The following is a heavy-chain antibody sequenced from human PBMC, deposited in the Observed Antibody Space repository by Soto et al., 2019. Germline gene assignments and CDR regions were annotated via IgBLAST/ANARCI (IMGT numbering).Heavy chain of an antibody. CDR3: ARPDGYSGSYDYYYYGMDV. V-gene: IGHV1-69*06. CDR2: IIPIFGTA. Sequence: QVQLVQSGAEVKKPGSSVKVSCKASGGTFSSYAIRWVRQAPGQGLEWMGGIIPIFGTANYAQKFQGRVTITADKSTSTAYMELSSLRSEDTAVYYCARPDGYSGSYDYYYYGMDVWGQGTTVTVSS. CDR1: GGTFSSYA. J-gene: IGHJ6*02. D-gene: IGHD1-26*01.